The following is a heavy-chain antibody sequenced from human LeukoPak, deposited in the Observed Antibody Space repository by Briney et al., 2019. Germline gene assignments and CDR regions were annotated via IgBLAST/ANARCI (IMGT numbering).Heavy chain of an antibody. CDR2: ISSSSSYT. V-gene: IGHV3-11*06. CDR1: GFTFSDYY. J-gene: IGHJ4*02. D-gene: IGHD2-15*01. Sequence: GGSLRLSCAASGFTFSDYYMSWIRQAPGKGLEWVSYISSSSSYTNYADSVKGRFTISRDNAKNSLYLQMNSLRAEDTAVYYCARDRVCSGGSCHSGFDYWGQGTLVTVSS. CDR3: ARDRVCSGGSCHSGFDY.